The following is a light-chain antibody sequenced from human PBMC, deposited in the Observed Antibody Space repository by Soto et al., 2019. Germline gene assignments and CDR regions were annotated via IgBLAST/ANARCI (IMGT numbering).Light chain of an antibody. CDR2: GAS. CDR3: QQYGYSPF. J-gene: IGKJ4*01. Sequence: EIVLTQSPGTLSLSPGERATLSCRASERLSSVYLAWYQQRPGQPPRLLIYGASNRATGIPDRFSGSGSGTDFTLIINRLEPEDVAIYYCQQYGYSPFFGGGTKVDIK. CDR1: ERLSSVY. V-gene: IGKV3-20*01.